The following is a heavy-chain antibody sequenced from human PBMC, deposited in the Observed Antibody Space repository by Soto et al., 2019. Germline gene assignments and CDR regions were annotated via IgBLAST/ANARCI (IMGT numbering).Heavy chain of an antibody. CDR2: ISYVGSNK. CDR1: GFTFSSYD. J-gene: IGHJ6*02. CDR3: AKNRLANSPYYYYYYGMDV. Sequence: QVQLVESGGGVVQPGRSLRLSCAASGFTFSSYDIHWVRQAPGKGLEWVAAISYVGSNKYFADSVKGRFTISRDNSKNTLYLQMNSLRAEDTAVYYCAKNRLANSPYYYYYYGMDVWGQGTTVTVSS. D-gene: IGHD6-25*01. V-gene: IGHV3-30*18.